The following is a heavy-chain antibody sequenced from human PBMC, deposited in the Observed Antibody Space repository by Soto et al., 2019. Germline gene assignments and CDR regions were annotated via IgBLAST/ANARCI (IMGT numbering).Heavy chain of an antibody. CDR1: GFTFSRHW. V-gene: IGHV3-74*01. D-gene: IGHD6-6*01. J-gene: IGHJ4*02. Sequence: EVQLVESRGGLVQPGGSLRLSCAASGFTFSRHWMHWVRQAPGKGLVWVSRINSDGSSATYADSVKGRFTFSRDNAKNTLYLQMNSLRAEDTAVYYCAREPYSSSSYFDNWGQGTLVTVSS. CDR3: AREPYSSSSYFDN. CDR2: INSDGSSA.